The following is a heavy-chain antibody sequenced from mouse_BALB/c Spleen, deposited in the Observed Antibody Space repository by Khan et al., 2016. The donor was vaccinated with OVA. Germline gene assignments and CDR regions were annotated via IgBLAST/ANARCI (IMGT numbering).Heavy chain of an antibody. CDR2: IRLISNIYAT. CDR3: ARGWDWYFDV. CDR1: GFTFSNYW. Sequence: EVKLEVSGGGLVQPGGSMKLSCVASGFTFSNYWMNWVRQSPEKGFEWVAEIRLISNIYATHYAESVRGRFTISRDDSRSSVYLQMNNLGAEDTGIYYCARGWDWYFDVWGAGTTVTVSS. J-gene: IGHJ1*01. V-gene: IGHV6-6*02. D-gene: IGHD3-3*01.